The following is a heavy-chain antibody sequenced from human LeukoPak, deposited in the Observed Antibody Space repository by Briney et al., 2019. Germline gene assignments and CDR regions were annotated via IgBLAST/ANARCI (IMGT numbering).Heavy chain of an antibody. V-gene: IGHV4-38-2*02. Sequence: SETLSLTCTVSGYSISSGYYWGWIRQPPGKGLEWIGSIYHSGSTYYNPSLKSRVTISVDTSKNQFSLELSSVTAADTAVYYCARTLTLGYSSSWYFDYWGQGTLVTVSS. D-gene: IGHD6-13*01. CDR1: GYSISSGYY. J-gene: IGHJ4*02. CDR3: ARTLTLGYSSSWYFDY. CDR2: IYHSGST.